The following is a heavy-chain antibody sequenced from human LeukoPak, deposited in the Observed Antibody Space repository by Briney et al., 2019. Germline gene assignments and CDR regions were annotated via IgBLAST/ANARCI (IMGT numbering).Heavy chain of an antibody. V-gene: IGHV1-2*02. Sequence: ASVKVSCKASGYTFTGYYMHWVRQAPGQGLEWMGWINPNSGGTNYAQKFQGRVTMTRDTSISTAYMELSRLRSDDTAVYYCARDRASYRMIYYYYYMDVWGKGTTVTVSS. D-gene: IGHD5-18*01. J-gene: IGHJ6*03. CDR2: INPNSGGT. CDR3: ARDRASYRMIYYYYYMDV. CDR1: GYTFTGYY.